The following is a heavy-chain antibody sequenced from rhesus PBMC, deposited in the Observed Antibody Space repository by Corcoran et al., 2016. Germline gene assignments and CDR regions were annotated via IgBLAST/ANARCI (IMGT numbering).Heavy chain of an antibody. J-gene: IGHJ4*01. V-gene: IGHV4-127*01. CDR2: IGSSSSNT. Sequence: QVQLQESGPGLVKPSETLSLTCAVSGYSISSGYGWSWIRQPPGKGLEWIGYIGSSSSNTHYNPSLRIRVAFLKDPSKNLFSLMLGSVTATGPAVYYCARGGVVATAYFDYWGQGVLVTVSS. CDR1: GYSISSGYG. CDR3: ARGGVVATAYFDY. D-gene: IGHD2-21*01.